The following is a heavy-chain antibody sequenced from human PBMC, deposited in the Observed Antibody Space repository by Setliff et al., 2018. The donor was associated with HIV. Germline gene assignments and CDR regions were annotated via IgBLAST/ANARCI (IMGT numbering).Heavy chain of an antibody. CDR1: DDPISSYY. CDR3: ALTGHRLLRGYMDV. V-gene: IGHV4-4*07. J-gene: IGHJ6*03. Sequence: SETLSLTCYVTDDPISSYYWSWVRQPAGKGLEWIGRLYVSGDTNYNSSLKSRVTMSPDTSKKHFSLNLKSVTAADTAVYYCALTGHRLLRGYMDVWGKGTTVTVSS. D-gene: IGHD2-15*01. CDR2: LYVSGDT.